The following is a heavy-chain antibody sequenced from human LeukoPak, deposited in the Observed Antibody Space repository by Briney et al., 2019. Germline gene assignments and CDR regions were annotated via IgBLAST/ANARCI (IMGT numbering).Heavy chain of an antibody. D-gene: IGHD3-10*01. J-gene: IGHJ3*02. V-gene: IGHV3-13*01. Sequence: PGGSLRLSCAGSGFTFSSYAMSWVRQAPGKGLEWVSAIGTAGDTYYPGSVKGRFTISRENAKNSLYLQMNSLRAEDTAVYYCARAGSLDAFDIWGQGTMVTVSS. CDR3: ARAGSLDAFDI. CDR1: GFTFSSYA. CDR2: IGTAGDT.